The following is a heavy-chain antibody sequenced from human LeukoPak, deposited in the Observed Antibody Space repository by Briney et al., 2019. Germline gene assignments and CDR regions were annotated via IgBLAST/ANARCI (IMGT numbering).Heavy chain of an antibody. CDR1: GFTFSTYS. J-gene: IGHJ4*02. V-gene: IGHV3-21*01. CDR3: ARMVGLVSDF. Sequence: GSLRLSCAASGFTFSTYSMNWVRQAPGKGLEWVSSISSNNRYIYYADSVKGRFTISRDNAKNSLYLQMNSLRAEDTAVYYCARMVGLVSDFWGQGTLVTVSS. D-gene: IGHD3-10*01. CDR2: ISSNNRYI.